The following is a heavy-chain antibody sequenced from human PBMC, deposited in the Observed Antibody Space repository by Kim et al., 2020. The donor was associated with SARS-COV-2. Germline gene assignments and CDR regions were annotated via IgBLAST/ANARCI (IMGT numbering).Heavy chain of an antibody. CDR1: GFTFSSYG. CDR2: IWYDGSNK. CDR3: AKDAFKGGDLLMGY. J-gene: IGHJ4*02. D-gene: IGHD4-17*01. V-gene: IGHV3-33*06. Sequence: GGSLRLSCAASGFTFSSYGMHWVRQAPGKGLEWVAVIWYDGSNKYYADSVKGRFTISRDNSKNTLYLQMNSLRAEDTAVYYCAKDAFKGGDLLMGYWGQGTLVTVSS.